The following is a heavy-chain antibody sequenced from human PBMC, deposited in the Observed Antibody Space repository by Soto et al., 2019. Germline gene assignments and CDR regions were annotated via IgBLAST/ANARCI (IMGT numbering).Heavy chain of an antibody. CDR1: GGSISSSSYY. Sequence: SETLSLTCTVSGGSISSSSYYWGWIRQPPGKGLEWIGSIYYSGSTYYNPSLKSRVTMSVDASKNQFSLKLSSVTAVDTAVYYCARSKGGGDAYYFYAFDIWGQGTMVTVSS. V-gene: IGHV4-39*07. CDR2: IYYSGST. CDR3: ARSKGGGDAYYFYAFDI. J-gene: IGHJ3*02. D-gene: IGHD2-21*02.